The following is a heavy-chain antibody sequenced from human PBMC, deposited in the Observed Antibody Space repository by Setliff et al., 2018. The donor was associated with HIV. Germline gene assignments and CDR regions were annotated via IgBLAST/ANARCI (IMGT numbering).Heavy chain of an antibody. V-gene: IGHV1-8*02. CDR2: MNPDSGNT. D-gene: IGHD3-22*01. J-gene: IGHJ6*03. CDR1: GYSFTTHD. CDR3: ARARRDSYDRGRRNHYYIDV. Sequence: ASVKVSCKASGYSFTTHDINWVRQSPGQGLEWMGWMNPDSGNTFYAQKFKGRVTMTRDTSISTAYMEVSSLRSDDTAVYYCARARRDSYDRGRRNHYYIDVWGKGTTVTVSS.